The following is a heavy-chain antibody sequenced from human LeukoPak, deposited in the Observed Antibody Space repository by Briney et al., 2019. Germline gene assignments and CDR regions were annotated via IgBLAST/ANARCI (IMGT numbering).Heavy chain of an antibody. Sequence: AGGSLRLSCAASGLTVSSNYMSWVRQAPGKGLEWVSAISGSGGSTYYADSVKGRFTISRDNAKNSLYLQMNSLRAEDTAVYYCARGYYFPENWGQGTLVTVSS. CDR3: ARGYYFPEN. D-gene: IGHD2/OR15-2a*01. CDR2: ISGSGGST. CDR1: GLTVSSNY. V-gene: IGHV3-23*01. J-gene: IGHJ4*02.